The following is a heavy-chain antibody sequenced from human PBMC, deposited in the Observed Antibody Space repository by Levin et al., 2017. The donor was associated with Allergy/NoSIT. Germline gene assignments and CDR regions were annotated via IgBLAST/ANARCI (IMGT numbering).Heavy chain of an antibody. D-gene: IGHD4-17*01. V-gene: IGHV3-53*01. CDR2: IYSGGST. J-gene: IGHJ6*03. Sequence: GGSLRLSCAASGFTVSSNYMSWVRQAPGKGLEWVSVIYSGGSTYYADSVKGRFTISRDNSKNTLYLQMNSLRAEDTAVYYCARWDGGTFGYGDYGFYYYYMDVWGKGTTVTVSS. CDR3: ARWDGGTFGYGDYGFYYYYMDV. CDR1: GFTVSSNY.